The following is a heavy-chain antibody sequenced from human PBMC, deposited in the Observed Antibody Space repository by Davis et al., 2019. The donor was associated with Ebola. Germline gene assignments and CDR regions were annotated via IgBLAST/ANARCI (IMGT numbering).Heavy chain of an antibody. Sequence: GESLKISCAASGFTVSSNYMSWVRQAPGKGLEWVSVIYSGGSTYYADSVKGRFTISRDNAKNSLYLQMNSLRAEDTAVYYCARENYGASAYYFDYWGQGTLVTVSS. J-gene: IGHJ4*02. V-gene: IGHV3-66*01. CDR2: IYSGGST. D-gene: IGHD3-16*01. CDR3: ARENYGASAYYFDY. CDR1: GFTVSSNY.